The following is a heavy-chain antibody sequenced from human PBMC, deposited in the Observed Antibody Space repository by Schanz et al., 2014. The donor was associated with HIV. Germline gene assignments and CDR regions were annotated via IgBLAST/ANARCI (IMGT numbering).Heavy chain of an antibody. V-gene: IGHV4-34*01. CDR1: GGSFSNYY. D-gene: IGHD2-2*01. J-gene: IGHJ6*02. Sequence: QVQLQQWGAGLLKPSETLSLTCAVYGGSFSNYYWSWIRQPPGKGLGRIGDINDSGSSNYNPSLKSRNARSADTRKNQFSPHQLHVTAADTALYYCARDPVLYCSSTKCLGMDVWGQGTTVTVSS. CDR2: INDSGSS. CDR3: ARDPVLYCSSTKCLGMDV.